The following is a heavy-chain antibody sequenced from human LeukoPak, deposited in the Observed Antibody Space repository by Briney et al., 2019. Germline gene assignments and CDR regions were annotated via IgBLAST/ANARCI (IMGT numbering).Heavy chain of an antibody. CDR1: GFTFNSYS. V-gene: IGHV3-48*02. D-gene: IGHD6-19*01. CDR2: ITSGSSTI. Sequence: PGGSLRLSCAASGFTFNSYSMNWVRQAPGKGLEWVSYITSGSSTIYFADSVKGRFTISRDNAKNSLYLQMDSLRDEDTAVYYCAREYSSGWGIFDYWGQGTLVTVPS. CDR3: AREYSSGWGIFDY. J-gene: IGHJ4*02.